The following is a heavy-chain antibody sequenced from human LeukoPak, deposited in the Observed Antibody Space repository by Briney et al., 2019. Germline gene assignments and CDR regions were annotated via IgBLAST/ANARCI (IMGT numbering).Heavy chain of an antibody. Sequence: GASVKVSCKASGYTFTGYYMHWVRQAPGQGLEWMGRINPNSGGTNYAQKFQGRVTMTRDTSISTAYMELSRLRSDDTAVYYCARERAAAGIFARRPYGMDVWGQGTTVAASS. J-gene: IGHJ6*02. D-gene: IGHD6-13*01. CDR2: INPNSGGT. CDR3: ARERAAAGIFARRPYGMDV. CDR1: GYTFTGYY. V-gene: IGHV1-2*06.